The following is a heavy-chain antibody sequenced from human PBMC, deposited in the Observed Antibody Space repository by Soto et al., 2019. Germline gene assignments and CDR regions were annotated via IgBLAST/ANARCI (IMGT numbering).Heavy chain of an antibody. CDR2: IPHDGSDK. Sequence: QVQLVESGGGVVQPGRSLRLSCAASGFTFSNYAIHWVRQAPGKGLEWVAVIPHDGSDKYYADSVKGRFTISRDNSKNTLYLQMNSLRTEDTAGYYCARGRGGGGGYNSDYFDYWGQGTLVTVYS. D-gene: IGHD5-12*01. CDR1: GFTFSNYA. J-gene: IGHJ4*02. V-gene: IGHV3-30-3*01. CDR3: ARGRGGGGGYNSDYFDY.